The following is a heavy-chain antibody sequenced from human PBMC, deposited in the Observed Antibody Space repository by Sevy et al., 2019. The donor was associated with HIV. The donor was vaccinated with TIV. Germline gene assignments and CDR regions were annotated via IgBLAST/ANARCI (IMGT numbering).Heavy chain of an antibody. V-gene: IGHV1-2*02. CDR2: INPNTGDT. Sequence: ASVKVSCKASGYTFIGYYIHWVRQAPGQGLEWMGWINPNTGDTNYAQKFQGRVTMTRDTSISTACMELNSLTSDDTAVYYCARGSSNWGYNWFDPWGQGTLVTVSS. CDR1: GYTFIGYY. J-gene: IGHJ5*02. D-gene: IGHD7-27*01. CDR3: ARGSSNWGYNWFDP.